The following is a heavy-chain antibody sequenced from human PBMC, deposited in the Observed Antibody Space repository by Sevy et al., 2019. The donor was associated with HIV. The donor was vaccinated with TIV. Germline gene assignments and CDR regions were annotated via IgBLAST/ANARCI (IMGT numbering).Heavy chain of an antibody. CDR3: ARGHYYVTYYYGMDV. CDR2: ISYDGSNK. J-gene: IGHJ6*02. V-gene: IGHV3-30-3*01. Sequence: GGSLRLSCAASGFTFSSYAMHWVRQAPGKGLEWVAVISYDGSNKYYADSVKGRFTISRDNSKNTLYLQMNSLRAEDTAVYYCARGHYYVTYYYGMDVWGQGTTVTVSS. D-gene: IGHD1-26*01. CDR1: GFTFSSYA.